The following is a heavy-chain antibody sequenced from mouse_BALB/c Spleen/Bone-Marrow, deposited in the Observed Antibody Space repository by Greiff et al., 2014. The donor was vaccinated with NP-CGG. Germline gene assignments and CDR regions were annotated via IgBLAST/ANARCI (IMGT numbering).Heavy chain of an antibody. Sequence: LVESGAELAKPGASVKMSCKASGYTFTSHWMHWVKQRPGQGLEWVGYINPSTGHTEYDQKFKDKATLTADKSSSTAYMQLISMTSEDATVFYCARGNWEAMDFWGPGTSVTVSS. J-gene: IGHJ4*01. D-gene: IGHD4-1*01. CDR3: ARGNWEAMDF. CDR1: GYTFTSHW. V-gene: IGHV1-7*01. CDR2: INPSTGHT.